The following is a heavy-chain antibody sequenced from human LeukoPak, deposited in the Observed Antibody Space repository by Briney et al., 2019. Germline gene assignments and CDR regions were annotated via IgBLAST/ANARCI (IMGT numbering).Heavy chain of an antibody. V-gene: IGHV1-2*02. CDR3: ARGYCSGGSCYPVDY. CDR2: INPNSGGT. J-gene: IGHJ4*02. D-gene: IGHD2-15*01. CDR1: GYTFTGYY. Sequence: ASVKVSRKASGYTFTGYYMHWVRQAPGQGLEWMGWINPNSGGTNYAQKFQGRVTMTRDTSISTAYKELSRLRSDDTAVYYCARGYCSGGSCYPVDYWGQGTLVTVSS.